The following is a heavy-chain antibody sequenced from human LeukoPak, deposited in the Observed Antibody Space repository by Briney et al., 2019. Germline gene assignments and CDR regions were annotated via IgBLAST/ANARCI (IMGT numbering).Heavy chain of an antibody. CDR1: GYTFTSYG. Sequence: ASVKVSCKASGYTFTSYGISWVRQAPGQGLEWMGWISAYNGNTNYAQKLQGRVTMTTDTSTSTAYMELRSLRSDDTAVYYCARDDPSQLLWFGELSPYYYYGMDAWGQGTTVTVSS. CDR3: ARDDPSQLLWFGELSPYYYYGMDA. CDR2: ISAYNGNT. V-gene: IGHV1-18*01. D-gene: IGHD3-10*01. J-gene: IGHJ6*02.